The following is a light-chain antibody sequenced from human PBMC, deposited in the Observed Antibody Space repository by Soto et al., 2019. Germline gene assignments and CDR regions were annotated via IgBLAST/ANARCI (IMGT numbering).Light chain of an antibody. J-gene: IGKJ1*01. CDR3: QQYNNWPLTWT. CDR2: GAS. V-gene: IGKV3-15*01. CDR1: QSVSSD. Sequence: EIVMTQSPATLSVSPGERATLSFSASQSVSSDLAWYHQKPGQAPRLLIYGASTRATGIPARFSGSGSGTEFTLTISSLQSEDFAVYYCQQYNNWPLTWTFGQGTKVDIK.